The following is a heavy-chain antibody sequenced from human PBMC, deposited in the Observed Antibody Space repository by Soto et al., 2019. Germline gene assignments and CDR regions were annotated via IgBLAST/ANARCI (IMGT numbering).Heavy chain of an antibody. CDR2: ISGSGGST. V-gene: IGHV3-23*01. D-gene: IGHD4-17*01. J-gene: IGHJ4*02. CDR1: GFTFSSYA. Sequence: GGSLRLSCAASGFTFSSYAMSWVRQAPGKGLEWVSAISGSGGSTYYADSVKGRFTISRDNSKNTLYLQMNSLRAEDTAVYYCAKDFGPYGDTPPDYWGQGTLVTVSS. CDR3: AKDFGPYGDTPPDY.